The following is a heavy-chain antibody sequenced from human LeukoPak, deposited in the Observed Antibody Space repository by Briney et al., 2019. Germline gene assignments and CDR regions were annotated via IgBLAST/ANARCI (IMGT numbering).Heavy chain of an antibody. V-gene: IGHV3-23*01. CDR2: IRGSGDTT. J-gene: IGHJ4*02. CDR1: GFTFSTYA. Sequence: PGGSLRLSCAASGFTFSTYAMTWVRQAPGVGLEWVSIIRGSGDTTHYAGSVKGRFTISRDNSKDTVFLQMNSLRAEDTAVYYCAKSGSPNSYSQLSHWGQGILVTVSS. D-gene: IGHD2-15*01. CDR3: AKSGSPNSYSQLSH.